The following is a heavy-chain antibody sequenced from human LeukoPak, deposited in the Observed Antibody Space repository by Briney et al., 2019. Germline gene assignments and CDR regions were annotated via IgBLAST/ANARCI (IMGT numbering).Heavy chain of an antibody. Sequence: ASVKVSCKASGFTFTSSAVQWVRQARGQRLEWIGWIVVGSGNTNYAQKFQERVTITRDMSTSTAYMELSSLRSEDTAVNYCAALDYDILTGYYKDYYFDYWGQGTLVTVSS. D-gene: IGHD3-9*01. CDR1: GFTFTSSA. V-gene: IGHV1-58*01. CDR2: IVVGSGNT. J-gene: IGHJ4*02. CDR3: AALDYDILTGYYKDYYFDY.